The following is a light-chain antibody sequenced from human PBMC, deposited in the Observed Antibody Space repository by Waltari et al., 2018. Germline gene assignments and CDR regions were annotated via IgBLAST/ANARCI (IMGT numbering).Light chain of an antibody. CDR3: QKYNDWPWT. J-gene: IGKJ1*01. V-gene: IGKV3D-15*01. CDR2: YAS. CDR1: QSVGST. Sequence: ETVMMQSPATLSLSPGERATISCRASQSVGSTLAWYQQKPGQAPRLLIYYASSRATGIPDRFSGSGSGTEFTLTISSLDPEDVGVYYCQKYNDWPWTFGPGTKVEIK.